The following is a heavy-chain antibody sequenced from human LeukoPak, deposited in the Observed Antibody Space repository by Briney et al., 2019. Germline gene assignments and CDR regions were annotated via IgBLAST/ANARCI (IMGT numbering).Heavy chain of an antibody. D-gene: IGHD1-7*01. Sequence: VGSLRLSCAASGLTFICHWMHWVRQAPGRGLVGVSRINGDGSNTTYADSVKDRFAIYRDNAKNTQSLQINSLRDEEAAVYHLPRSKNWYSTDAFDISGQGTMVTVSS. CDR3: PRSKNWYSTDAFDI. CDR2: INGDGSNT. CDR1: GLTFICHW. V-gene: IGHV3-74*03. J-gene: IGHJ3*02.